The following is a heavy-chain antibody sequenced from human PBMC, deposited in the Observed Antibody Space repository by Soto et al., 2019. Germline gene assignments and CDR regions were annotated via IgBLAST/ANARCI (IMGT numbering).Heavy chain of an antibody. CDR1: GYTFTSYN. Sequence: QVPLVQSGAEVKKPGASVKVSCKASGYTFTSYNIHWVRQAPGQRLEWMGWINVGNGNTKYSQNFQGRVTLSRDTSASTAYMELSSLGSEDTAVYYCARDESDWGQGTLVTVSS. J-gene: IGHJ4*02. CDR2: INVGNGNT. CDR3: ARDESD. V-gene: IGHV1-3*01.